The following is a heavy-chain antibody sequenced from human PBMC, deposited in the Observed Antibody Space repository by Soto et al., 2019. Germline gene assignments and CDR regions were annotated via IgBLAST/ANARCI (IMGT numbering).Heavy chain of an antibody. CDR2: IYSGGST. CDR3: ARGGPPDAFDI. Sequence: PGGSLRLSCAASGFTVSSNYMSWVRQAPGKGLEWVSVIYSGGSTYYADSVEGRFTISRDNSKNTLYLQMNSLRAEDTAVYYCARGGPPDAFDIWGQGTMVTVSS. V-gene: IGHV3-53*01. CDR1: GFTVSSNY. J-gene: IGHJ3*02.